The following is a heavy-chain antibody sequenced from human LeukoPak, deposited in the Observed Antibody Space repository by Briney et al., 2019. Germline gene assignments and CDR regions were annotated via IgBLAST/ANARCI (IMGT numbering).Heavy chain of an antibody. CDR3: ARVTVTTFPDY. CDR1: GFTFSSYE. V-gene: IGHV3-74*01. D-gene: IGHD4-17*01. Sequence: GGSLRLSCAASGFTFSSYEMNWVRQAPGKGLVWVSRINSDGSSTSYADSVKGRFTISRDNAKNTLYLQMNSLRAEDTAVYYCARVTVTTFPDYWGQGTLVTVSS. CDR2: INSDGSST. J-gene: IGHJ4*02.